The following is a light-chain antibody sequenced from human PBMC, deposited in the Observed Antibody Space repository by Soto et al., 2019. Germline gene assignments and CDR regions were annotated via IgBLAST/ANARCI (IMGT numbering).Light chain of an antibody. J-gene: IGLJ1*01. CDR1: SSDVGGYNF. V-gene: IGLV2-11*01. CDR2: DVS. CDR3: CSYAGSYTFV. Sequence: QSALTQPRSVSGSPGQSVTISCTGTSSDVGGYNFVSWYQQHPGKAPKLMIYDVSKRPSGVPDRFSGSKSGNTASLTISWLQAEDAADYYCCSYAGSYTFVFGTGTKVTVL.